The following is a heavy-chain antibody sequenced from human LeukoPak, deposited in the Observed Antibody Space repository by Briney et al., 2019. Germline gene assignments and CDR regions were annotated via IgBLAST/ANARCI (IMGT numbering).Heavy chain of an antibody. V-gene: IGHV3-30*02. CDR2: IRYDGSNK. J-gene: IGHJ4*02. CDR3: AKASAIDY. Sequence: GGSLRLSCAASGFTFSGYDMQWVRQAPGKGLEWVAFIRYDGSNKYYTDSVKGRFTISRDNSKNTLYLQMNSLRPEDTAVYYCAKASAIDYWGQGTLVTVSS. CDR1: GFTFSGYD.